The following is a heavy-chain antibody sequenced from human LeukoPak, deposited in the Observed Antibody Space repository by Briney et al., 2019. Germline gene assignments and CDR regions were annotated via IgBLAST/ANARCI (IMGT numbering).Heavy chain of an antibody. D-gene: IGHD5-24*01. J-gene: IGHJ4*02. V-gene: IGHV3-11*06. CDR3: ARGPCPRGLQVFDY. Sequence: GRFTISRDNAKNSLYLQMNSLRAEDTAVHYCARGPCPRGLQVFDYWGQGTLVTVSS.